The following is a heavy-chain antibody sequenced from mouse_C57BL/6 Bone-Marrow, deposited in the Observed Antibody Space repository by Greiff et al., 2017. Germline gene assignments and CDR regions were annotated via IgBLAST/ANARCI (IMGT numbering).Heavy chain of an antibody. CDR2: INPYNGGT. CDR3: ARENYGTDYFDY. J-gene: IGHJ2*01. V-gene: IGHV1-19*01. CDR1: GYTFTDYY. Sequence: EVQLQQSGPVLVKPGASVKMSCKASGYTFTDYYMNWVKQSHGKSLEWIGVINPYNGGTSYNQKFKGKATLTVDKSSSTAYMELNSLTSEDSAVYDCARENYGTDYFDYWGQGTTLTVSS. D-gene: IGHD1-1*01.